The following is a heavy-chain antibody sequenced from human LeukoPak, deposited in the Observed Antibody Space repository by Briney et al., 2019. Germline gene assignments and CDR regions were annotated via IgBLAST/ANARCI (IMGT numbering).Heavy chain of an antibody. J-gene: IGHJ4*02. Sequence: PSETLSLTCAVSGYSISSGYYWGWIRQPPGKGLEWIGSIYHSGSTYYNPSLKSRVTISVDTSKNQFSLKLSSVTAADTAVHYCARLAVAGPKVDYWGQGTLVTVSS. CDR1: GYSISSGYY. D-gene: IGHD6-19*01. CDR2: IYHSGST. CDR3: ARLAVAGPKVDY. V-gene: IGHV4-38-2*01.